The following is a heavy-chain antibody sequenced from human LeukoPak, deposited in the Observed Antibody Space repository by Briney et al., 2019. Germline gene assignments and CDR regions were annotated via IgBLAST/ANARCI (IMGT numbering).Heavy chain of an antibody. CDR3: AKDHSYEYYFDY. Sequence: GGSLRLSCAASGFTFSSYAMHWVRQAPGKGLEYVSAISSNGGSTYYANSVKGRFTISRDNSKNTLYLQMNSLRAEDTAVYYCAKDHSYEYYFDYWGQGTLVTVSS. CDR2: ISSNGGST. J-gene: IGHJ4*02. V-gene: IGHV3-64*01. CDR1: GFTFSSYA. D-gene: IGHD5-12*01.